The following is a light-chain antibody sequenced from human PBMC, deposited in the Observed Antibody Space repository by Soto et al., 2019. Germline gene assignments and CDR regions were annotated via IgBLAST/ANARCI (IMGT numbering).Light chain of an antibody. J-gene: IGLJ1*01. CDR3: SSYTSIATCV. V-gene: IGLV2-14*01. CDR2: AVS. CDR1: SSDVGGYNY. Sequence: QSVLTQPASVSGSPGQSITISCTGTSSDVGGYNYVSWYQQHPDKAPKLMIYAVSNRPSGVSNRFSGSKSGNTASLTISGLQAEDEADYYCSSYTSIATCVFGTGTKVTVL.